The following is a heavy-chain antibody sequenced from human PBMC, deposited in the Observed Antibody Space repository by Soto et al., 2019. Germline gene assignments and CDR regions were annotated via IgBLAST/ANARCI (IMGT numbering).Heavy chain of an antibody. CDR2: ISGSGGST. CDR1: VFTFSIYA. CDR3: AKVHKGVATTNWFDP. D-gene: IGHD5-12*01. Sequence: GGSLGVSCAASVFTFSIYAMDWVGQAPGKGLDWVSAISGSGGSTYYADSVKGRFTISRDNSKNTLYLQMNSLRAEDTAVYYCAKVHKGVATTNWFDPWGQGTMVTVSS. V-gene: IGHV3-23*01. J-gene: IGHJ5*02.